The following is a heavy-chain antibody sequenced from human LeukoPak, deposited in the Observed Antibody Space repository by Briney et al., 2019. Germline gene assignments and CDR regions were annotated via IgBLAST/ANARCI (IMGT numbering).Heavy chain of an antibody. CDR2: IYYSGNT. CDR3: ARXIVGATGATFDI. D-gene: IGHD1-26*01. CDR1: GFTFSDHY. J-gene: IGHJ3*02. V-gene: IGHV4-38-2*02. Sequence: GSLXXXCXASGFTFSDHYMNWIRQPPGKGLEWIGSIYYSGNTYYNPSLKSRVTISVDTSKNQFSLKLSSVTAADTAVYYWARXIVGATGATFDIWGRGTMVTVSS.